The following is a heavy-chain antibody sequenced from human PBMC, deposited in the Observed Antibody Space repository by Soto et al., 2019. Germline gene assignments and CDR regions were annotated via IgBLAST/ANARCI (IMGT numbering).Heavy chain of an antibody. CDR2: IYSGGST. CDR3: ARDPVRGVIIPGFDY. Sequence: GGSLRLSCAASGFTVSSNYMSWVRQAPGKGLEWVSVIYSGGSTYYADSVKGRLTISRDNSKNTLYLQMNSLRAEDTAVYYCARDPVRGVIIPGFDYWGQGTLVTVSS. J-gene: IGHJ4*02. D-gene: IGHD3-10*01. CDR1: GFTVSSNY. V-gene: IGHV3-66*01.